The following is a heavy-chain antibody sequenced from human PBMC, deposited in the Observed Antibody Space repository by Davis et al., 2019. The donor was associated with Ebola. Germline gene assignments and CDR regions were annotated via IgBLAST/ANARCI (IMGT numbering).Heavy chain of an antibody. J-gene: IGHJ6*03. CDR1: GGSINSYY. CDR3: ARLGYSYGYRIYYYYMDV. CDR2: IYSSGTA. D-gene: IGHD5-18*01. Sequence: PSETLSLTCTVSGGSINSYYWSWIRQTPGKGLEWIGYIYSSGTAIYNPSLKSRVTMSVDPPKNQFSLRLSSVTAADTAVYYCARLGYSYGYRIYYYYMDVWGKGTTVTVSS. V-gene: IGHV4-59*08.